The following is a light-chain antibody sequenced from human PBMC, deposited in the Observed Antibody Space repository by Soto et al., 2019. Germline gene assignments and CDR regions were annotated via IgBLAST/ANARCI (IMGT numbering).Light chain of an antibody. Sequence: EIVLTQSPGTLSLSPGERATLSCRASQRVSTFLGWYQQKPGQAPRLLIHAASSRVTGIPDRFSASGSGTDFTLIISRLEPEDFAVYYCQQYGSSPTTFGQGTRLEIK. V-gene: IGKV3-20*01. CDR3: QQYGSSPTT. CDR2: AAS. CDR1: QRVSTF. J-gene: IGKJ5*01.